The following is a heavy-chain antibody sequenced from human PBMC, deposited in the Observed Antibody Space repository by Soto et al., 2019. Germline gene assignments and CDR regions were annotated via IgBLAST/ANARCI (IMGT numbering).Heavy chain of an antibody. V-gene: IGHV3-66*01. D-gene: IGHD2-15*01. CDR1: GFTVSSNY. CDR2: IYSGGST. CDR3: ARDLYRDYYMDV. J-gene: IGHJ6*03. Sequence: EVQLVESGGGLVQPGGSLRLSCAASGFTVSSNYMSWVRQAPGKGLEWVSVIYSGGSTYYADPVKGRFTISRDNSKNTLYLQMNSLRAEDTAVYYCARDLYRDYYMDVWGKGTTVTVSS.